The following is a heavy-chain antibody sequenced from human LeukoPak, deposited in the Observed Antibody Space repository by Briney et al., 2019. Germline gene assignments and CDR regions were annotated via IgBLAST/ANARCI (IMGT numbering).Heavy chain of an antibody. V-gene: IGHV4-39*01. J-gene: IGHJ4*02. CDR3: ARHSNGGTYPLDH. D-gene: IGHD2-8*01. Sequence: SETLSLTCTVSGGSISSSSYYWGWIRQPPGKGLERIGSIYYSGSTYYNPSLKSRVTISVDTSKNQFSLKLNSVTAADTAVYYCARHSNGGTYPLDHWGQGTLVTVSS. CDR1: GGSISSSSYY. CDR2: IYYSGST.